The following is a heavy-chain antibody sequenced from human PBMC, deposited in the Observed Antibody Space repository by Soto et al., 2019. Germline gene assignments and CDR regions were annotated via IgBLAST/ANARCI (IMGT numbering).Heavy chain of an antibody. Sequence: GASVKVSCKASGYTFTSFDINWVRQATGQGLEWMGWMNPNSGGTNYAQKFQGWVTMTRDTSISTAYMELSRLRSDDTAVYYCARDGRYSSSWYLGYYGMDVWGQGTTVTVSS. D-gene: IGHD6-13*01. V-gene: IGHV1-2*04. CDR1: GYTFTSFD. CDR2: MNPNSGGT. CDR3: ARDGRYSSSWYLGYYGMDV. J-gene: IGHJ6*02.